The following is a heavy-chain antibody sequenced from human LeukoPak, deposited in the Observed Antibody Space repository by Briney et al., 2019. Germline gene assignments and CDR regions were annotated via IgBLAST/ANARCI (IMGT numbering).Heavy chain of an antibody. D-gene: IGHD3-16*02. CDR1: GYTFTSYG. V-gene: IGHV1-18*01. CDR3: ASNMITFGGVIVKGSFDY. Sequence: GASVKVSCKASGYTFTSYGISWVRQAPGQGLEWMGWTSAYNGNTNYAQKLQGRVTMTTDTSTSTAYMELRSLRSDDTAVYYCASNMITFGGVIVKGSFDYWGQGTLVTVSS. J-gene: IGHJ4*02. CDR2: TSAYNGNT.